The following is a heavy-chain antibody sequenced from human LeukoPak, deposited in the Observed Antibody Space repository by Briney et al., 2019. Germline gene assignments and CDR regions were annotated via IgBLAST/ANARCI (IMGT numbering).Heavy chain of an antibody. J-gene: IGHJ6*03. CDR1: GFTFSSYS. D-gene: IGHD2-21*01. CDR3: AKIVDLYYYYMDV. Sequence: GGSLRLSCAASGFTFSSYSMNWVRQAPGKGLEWVSSISSSSSYIYYADSVKGRFTISRDNSKNTLYLQMNSLRAEDTAVFYCAKIVDLYYYYMDVWGKGTTVTVSS. V-gene: IGHV3-21*04. CDR2: ISSSSSYI.